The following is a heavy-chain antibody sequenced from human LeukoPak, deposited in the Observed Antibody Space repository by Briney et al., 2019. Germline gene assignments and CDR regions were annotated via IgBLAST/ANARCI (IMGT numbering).Heavy chain of an antibody. CDR2: IYYSGST. J-gene: IGHJ6*02. Sequence: SETLSLTCTVSGGSINSYYWSWIRQPPGKGLEWIAYIYYSGSTSYNPSLKSRVTISVDTSKNLFSLKLNSVTAADTAVYCCARGRDYYDSSGYYYYYGMDVWGQGTTVTVSS. CDR3: ARGRDYYDSSGYYYYYGMDV. V-gene: IGHV4-59*12. D-gene: IGHD3-22*01. CDR1: GGSINSYY.